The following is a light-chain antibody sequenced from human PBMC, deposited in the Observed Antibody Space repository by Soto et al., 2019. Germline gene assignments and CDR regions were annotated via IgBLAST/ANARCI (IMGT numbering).Light chain of an antibody. V-gene: IGLV2-11*01. CDR3: CSYAGSYTFYV. J-gene: IGLJ1*01. Sequence: TVLAERAAGYGCPGQSMTIYCTGTSSDVESYNLVSWYQQHPGKAPKVMIYDVSKRPSGVPDRFSGSKSGNTASLTLSGLQAEDEADYYCCSYAGSYTFYVFGTGTKVTVL. CDR1: SSDVESYNL. CDR2: DVS.